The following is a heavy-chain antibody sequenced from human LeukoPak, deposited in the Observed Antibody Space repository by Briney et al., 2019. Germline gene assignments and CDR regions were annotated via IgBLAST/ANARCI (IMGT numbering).Heavy chain of an antibody. CDR2: ISAYNGNT. J-gene: IGHJ3*02. V-gene: IGHV1-18*01. Sequence: ASVKVSCKASGYTFTCYGISWVRQAPGQGLEWMGWISAYNGNTNYAQKLQGRVTMTTDTSTSTAYMELRSLRSDDTAVYYCASGYSYGTSHAFDIWGQGTMVTVSS. D-gene: IGHD5-18*01. CDR3: ASGYSYGTSHAFDI. CDR1: GYTFTCYG.